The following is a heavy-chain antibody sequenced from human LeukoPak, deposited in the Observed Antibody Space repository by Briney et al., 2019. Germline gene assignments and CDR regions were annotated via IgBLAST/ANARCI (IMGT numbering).Heavy chain of an antibody. V-gene: IGHV3-23*01. CDR3: AKDAGSGSYYPPYYYYGMDV. Sequence: GGSLRLSCAASGFTFSSYSMNWVRQAPGKGLEWVSAISGSGGSTYYADSVKGRFTISRDNSKNTLYLQMNSLRAEDTAVYYCAKDAGSGSYYPPYYYYGMDVWGQGTTVTVSS. CDR1: GFTFSSYS. J-gene: IGHJ6*02. D-gene: IGHD3-10*01. CDR2: ISGSGGST.